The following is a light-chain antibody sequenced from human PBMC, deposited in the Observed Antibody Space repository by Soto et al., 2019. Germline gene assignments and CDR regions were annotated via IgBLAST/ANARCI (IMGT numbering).Light chain of an antibody. J-gene: IGKJ1*01. CDR1: QSVSRN. Sequence: EIVMTQSPATLSVSPGERATLSCRASQSVSRNIAWYQQKPGQAPRLLIYGASTRAIGIPARFSGSGSGTEFTLTISSLQSEDFAVYYCQQYNNWHTWAFGQGTEVEIK. CDR2: GAS. V-gene: IGKV3-15*01. CDR3: QQYNNWHTWA.